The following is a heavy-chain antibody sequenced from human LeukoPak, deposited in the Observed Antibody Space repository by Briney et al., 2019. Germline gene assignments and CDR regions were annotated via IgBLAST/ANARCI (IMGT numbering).Heavy chain of an antibody. CDR1: GGSISSYY. D-gene: IGHD2-2*02. CDR3: ARGYRNDAFDI. J-gene: IGHJ3*02. Sequence: SETLTLTCTVSGGSISSYYWSWIRQPPGKGLEWIGYIYYSGSTNYNPSLKSRVTISVDTSKNQFSLKLSSVTAADTAVYYCARGYRNDAFDIWGQGTMVTVSS. V-gene: IGHV4-59*01. CDR2: IYYSGST.